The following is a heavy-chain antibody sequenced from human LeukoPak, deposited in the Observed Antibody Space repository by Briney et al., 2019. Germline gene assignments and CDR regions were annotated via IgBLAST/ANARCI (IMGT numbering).Heavy chain of an antibody. J-gene: IGHJ4*02. CDR2: IIPIFGTA. CDR1: GGTFSSYA. Sequence: ASVKVSCKASGGTFSSYAISWVRQAPGQGLEWMGGIIPIFGTANYAQKFQGRVTITTDESTGTAYMELSSLRSEDTAVYYCARDPLAYSSSWYFGYWGQGTLVTVSS. V-gene: IGHV1-69*05. CDR3: ARDPLAYSSSWYFGY. D-gene: IGHD6-13*01.